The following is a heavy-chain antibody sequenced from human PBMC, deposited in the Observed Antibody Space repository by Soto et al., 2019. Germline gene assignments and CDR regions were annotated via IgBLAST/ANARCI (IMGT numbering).Heavy chain of an antibody. CDR2: ISYDGSNK. D-gene: IGHD2-8*01. J-gene: IGHJ4*02. Sequence: GGSLRLSCAASGFTFSSYAMHWVRQAPGKGLEWVAVISYDGSNKYYADSVKGRSTISRDNSKNTLYLQMNSLRAEDTAVYYCARNGSYGDDLATDRFDYWGQGTLVTVSS. V-gene: IGHV3-30-3*01. CDR3: ARNGSYGDDLATDRFDY. CDR1: GFTFSSYA.